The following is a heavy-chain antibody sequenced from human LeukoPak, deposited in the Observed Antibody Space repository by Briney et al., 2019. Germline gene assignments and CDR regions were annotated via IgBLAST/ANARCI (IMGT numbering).Heavy chain of an antibody. CDR3: ARSERRLYYFDY. V-gene: IGHV1-69*04. Sequence: GSAVQVTCKASGGTFRRYAISWVGPAPGQGIAWMGRIIPILGIANYAQKFQGRVTITADKSTSTAYMELSSLRSEDTAVYYCARSERRLYYFDYWGQGTLVTVSS. J-gene: IGHJ4*02. CDR2: IIPILGIA. CDR1: GGTFRRYA. D-gene: IGHD6-19*01.